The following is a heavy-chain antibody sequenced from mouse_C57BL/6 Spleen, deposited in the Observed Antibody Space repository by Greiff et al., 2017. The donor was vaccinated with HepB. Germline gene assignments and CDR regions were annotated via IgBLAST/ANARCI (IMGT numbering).Heavy chain of an antibody. CDR1: GYTFTSYW. J-gene: IGHJ4*01. V-gene: IGHV1-72*01. D-gene: IGHD1-1*01. Sequence: VQLQQPGAELVKPGASVKLSCKASGYTFTSYWMHWVKQRPGRGLEWIGRIDPNSGGTKYNEKFKSKATLTVDKPSSTAYMQLISLTSEDSAVYYCARSITTVVADAMDYWGQGTSVTVSS. CDR3: ARSITTVVADAMDY. CDR2: IDPNSGGT.